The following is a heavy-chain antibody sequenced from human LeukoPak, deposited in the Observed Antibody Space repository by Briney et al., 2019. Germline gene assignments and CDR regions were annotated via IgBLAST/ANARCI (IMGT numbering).Heavy chain of an antibody. Sequence: GGSLRLSCEASGFSFDDYAMHWVRQAPGKGLEWVAGISRNSYNIAYGDSVKGRFTISRDNAKKSLSLQMNSLGTKDTAFYYCAKSRDDGTGYYYDYWGQGVLVTVAS. CDR2: ISRNSYNI. CDR1: GFSFDDYA. D-gene: IGHD3-9*01. V-gene: IGHV3-9*01. J-gene: IGHJ4*02. CDR3: AKSRDDGTGYYYDY.